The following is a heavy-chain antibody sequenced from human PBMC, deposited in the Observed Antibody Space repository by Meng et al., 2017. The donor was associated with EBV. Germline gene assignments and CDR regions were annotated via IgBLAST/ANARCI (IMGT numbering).Heavy chain of an antibody. J-gene: IGHJ4*02. CDR1: GGILRSFA. CDR3: ASAEHYGDYVFEY. CDR2: IIPLFHTT. V-gene: IGHV1-69*01. D-gene: IGHD4-17*01. Sequence: QVQRVKSGAGVNQTGSSVKVPSNTPGGILRSFAISWVRQAPGQGLEWMGGIIPLFHTTNYAQKFQGRLHIIADESSATTYMELSSLRSEDTAIYYCASAEHYGDYVFEYWGQGTLVTVSS.